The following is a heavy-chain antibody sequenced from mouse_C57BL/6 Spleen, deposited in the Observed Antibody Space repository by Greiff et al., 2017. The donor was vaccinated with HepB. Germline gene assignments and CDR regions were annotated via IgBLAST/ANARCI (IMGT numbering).Heavy chain of an antibody. CDR1: GFTFSSYA. CDR3: ARREGFAY. Sequence: EVQLVESGGGLVKPGGSLKLSCAASGFTFSSYAMSWVRQTPEKRLEWVATISDGGSYTYYPDNVKGRFTISRDNAKNNLYLQMSHLKSEDTAMYYCARREGFAYWGQGTLVTVSA. CDR2: ISDGGSYT. V-gene: IGHV5-4*01. J-gene: IGHJ3*01.